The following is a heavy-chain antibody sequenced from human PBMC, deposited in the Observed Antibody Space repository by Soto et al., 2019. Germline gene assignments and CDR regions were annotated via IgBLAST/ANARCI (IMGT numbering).Heavy chain of an antibody. Sequence: ETLSLTFAISGDSVSNNRASWNWIRQSPSRGLEWLGRTYYRSKWNNDYAVSVKSRISISPDPSKNQFSLQLNSVTPEDTAVYYCLRMSVATGGYFDYWGQGTPVTVSS. CDR2: TYYRSKWNN. CDR3: LRMSVATGGYFDY. J-gene: IGHJ4*02. V-gene: IGHV6-1*01. CDR1: GDSVSNNRAS. D-gene: IGHD5-12*01.